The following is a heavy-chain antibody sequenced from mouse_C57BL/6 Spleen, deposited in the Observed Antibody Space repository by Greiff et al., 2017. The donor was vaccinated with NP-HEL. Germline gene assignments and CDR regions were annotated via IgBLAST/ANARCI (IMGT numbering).Heavy chain of an antibody. Sequence: VKLVESGAELMKPGASVKLSCKATGYTFTGYWIEWVKQRPGHGLEWIGEILPGSGSTNYNEKLKGKATFTADTSSNTAYMQLSSLATEDSAIYYCARDPDYYGSSYWYFGVWGTGTTVTVSS. D-gene: IGHD1-1*01. CDR2: ILPGSGST. J-gene: IGHJ1*03. CDR1: GYTFTGYW. CDR3: ARDPDYYGSSYWYFGV. V-gene: IGHV1-9*01.